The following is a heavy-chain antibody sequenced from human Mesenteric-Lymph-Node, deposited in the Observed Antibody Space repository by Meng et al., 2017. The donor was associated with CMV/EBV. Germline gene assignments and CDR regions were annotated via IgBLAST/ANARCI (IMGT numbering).Heavy chain of an antibody. Sequence: STFTGYYMHWVRQAPGQGLEWMGWINPDSGGTNYAQKFQGRVTMTRDTSISTAYMELSRLRSDDTAVYYCARDIPYYDFWSGSLLDYWGQGTLVTVSS. V-gene: IGHV1-2*02. CDR1: STFTGYY. D-gene: IGHD3-3*01. CDR3: ARDIPYYDFWSGSLLDY. J-gene: IGHJ4*02. CDR2: INPDSGGT.